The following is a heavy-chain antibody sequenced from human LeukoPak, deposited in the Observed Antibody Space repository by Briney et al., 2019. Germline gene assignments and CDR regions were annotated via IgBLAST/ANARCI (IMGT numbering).Heavy chain of an antibody. V-gene: IGHV3-23*01. J-gene: IGHJ4*02. CDR3: AKAPPYYYDSSGPGDY. CDR1: GFTFSSYA. CDR2: ISGSGGST. D-gene: IGHD3-22*01. Sequence: GGSLRLSCAASGFTFSSYAMSWVRQAPGKGLEWVSAISGSGGSTYYADSVKGRFTISRDNSKNTLYLQMNSLRAEDTAVYYCAKAPPYYYDSSGPGDYWGQGTLVTVSS.